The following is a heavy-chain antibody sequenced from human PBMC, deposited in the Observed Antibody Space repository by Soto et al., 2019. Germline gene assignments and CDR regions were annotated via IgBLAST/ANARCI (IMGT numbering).Heavy chain of an antibody. D-gene: IGHD2-15*01. CDR1: GGSISSGASS. V-gene: IGHV4-30-2*01. Sequence: SETLSLTCAVSGGSISSGASSWSWIRRPPGKGLEWIGYIYHSGSTYYNPSLKSRVTISVDRSKNQFSLKLSSVTAADTAVYYCARGRWRGVVVAATQHNWFDPWGQGALVTVSS. CDR3: ARGRWRGVVVAATQHNWFDP. CDR2: IYHSGST. J-gene: IGHJ5*02.